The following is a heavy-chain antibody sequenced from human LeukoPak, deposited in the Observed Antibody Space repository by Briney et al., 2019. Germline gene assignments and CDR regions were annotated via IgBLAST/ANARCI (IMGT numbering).Heavy chain of an antibody. CDR1: GGSISNYF. Sequence: SETLSLTCTVSGGSISNYFWSWIRQSPGKELERIGYISDSVNTNYNPSLKSRVTMSVDPSKNQFSLKLTSVTAADTAVYYCARGGEFGDFMDVWGKGTTVTVSS. CDR2: ISDSVNT. J-gene: IGHJ6*03. D-gene: IGHD3-10*01. CDR3: ARGGEFGDFMDV. V-gene: IGHV4-59*01.